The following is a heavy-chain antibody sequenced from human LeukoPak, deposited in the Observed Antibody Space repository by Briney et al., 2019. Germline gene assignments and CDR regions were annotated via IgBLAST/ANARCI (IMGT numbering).Heavy chain of an antibody. J-gene: IGHJ4*02. V-gene: IGHV3-23*01. CDR3: AKDYCRDGNCPFPFLDS. Sequence: GGSLRLSCAVSGFTLTNHGVSWVRQAPGKGLEWVSIITGTGGRYYGDSVRGRFILSRDNSKNTVYMQMSSLRAEDTATYYCAKDYCRDGNCPFPFLDSGGQGTLVTVSS. D-gene: IGHD2-15*01. CDR1: GFTLTNHG. CDR2: ITGTGGR.